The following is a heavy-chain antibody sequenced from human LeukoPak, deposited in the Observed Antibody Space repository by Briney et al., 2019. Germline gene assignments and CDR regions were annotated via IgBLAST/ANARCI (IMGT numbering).Heavy chain of an antibody. V-gene: IGHV3-23*01. J-gene: IGHJ4*02. CDR3: AKEGPSGYDWDY. D-gene: IGHD5-12*01. CDR2: ISASGGTT. Sequence: GGSLRLSCAASGLTFSSHWMHWVRQAPGKGLEWVSTISASGGTTYPADSARGRFSISRDNSKNTLSLQMNSLRVDDTAVYYCAKEGPSGYDWDYWGQGTLVTVSS. CDR1: GLTFSSHW.